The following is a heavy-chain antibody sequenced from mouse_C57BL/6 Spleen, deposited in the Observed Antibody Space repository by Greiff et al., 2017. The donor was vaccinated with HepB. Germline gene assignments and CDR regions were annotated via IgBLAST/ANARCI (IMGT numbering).Heavy chain of an antibody. V-gene: IGHV1-80*01. CDR3: ARGGYYGSRGFAY. Sequence: VQLVESGAELVKPGASVKISCKASGYAFSSYWMNWVKQRPGKGLEWIGQIYPGDGDTNYNGKFKGKATLTADKSSSTAYMQLSSLTSEDSAVYFCARGGYYGSRGFAYWGQGTLVTVSA. J-gene: IGHJ3*01. CDR1: GYAFSSYW. CDR2: IYPGDGDT. D-gene: IGHD1-1*01.